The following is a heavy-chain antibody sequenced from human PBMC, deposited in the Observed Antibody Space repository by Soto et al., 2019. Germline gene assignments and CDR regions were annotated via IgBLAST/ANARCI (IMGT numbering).Heavy chain of an antibody. CDR2: ISGSGGST. V-gene: IGHV3-23*01. Sequence: GGSLRLSCAASGFTFSSYAMSWVRQAPGKGLEWVSAISGSGGSTYYADSVKGRFTISRDNSKNTLYLQMNSLRAEDTAVYYCAKAGEHYDDSNGYYPFDYWGQGTLVTVSS. D-gene: IGHD3-22*01. CDR3: AKAGEHYDDSNGYYPFDY. CDR1: GFTFSSYA. J-gene: IGHJ4*02.